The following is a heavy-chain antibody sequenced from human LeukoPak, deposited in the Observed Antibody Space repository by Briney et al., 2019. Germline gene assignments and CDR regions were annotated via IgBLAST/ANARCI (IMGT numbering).Heavy chain of an antibody. V-gene: IGHV4-39*07. D-gene: IGHD3-10*01. J-gene: IGHJ6*03. Sequence: SETLSLTCIVSGGSITRSSYYWGWIRQPPGKGLEWIGSIYYSWSTHYNPSLKSRVTISVDTSKNHFSLKLSSVTAADTAVYHCARDSSRGSGSYWYYYYMDVWGKGTTVTVSS. CDR1: GGSITRSSYY. CDR3: ARDSSRGSGSYWYYYYMDV. CDR2: IYYSWST.